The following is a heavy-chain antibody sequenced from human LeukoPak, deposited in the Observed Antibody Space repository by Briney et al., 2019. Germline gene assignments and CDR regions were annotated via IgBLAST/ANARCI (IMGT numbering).Heavy chain of an antibody. V-gene: IGHV4-61*02. J-gene: IGHJ4*02. CDR2: IYTSGST. CDR1: GGSISSGSYY. CDR3: ARGAYPDYFDY. Sequence: SETLSLTCTVSGGSISSGSYYWSWIRQPAGKGLEWIGRIYTSGSTNYNPSLKSRVTILVDTSKNQFSLKLSSVTAADTAVYYCARGAYPDYFDYWGQGTLVTVSS.